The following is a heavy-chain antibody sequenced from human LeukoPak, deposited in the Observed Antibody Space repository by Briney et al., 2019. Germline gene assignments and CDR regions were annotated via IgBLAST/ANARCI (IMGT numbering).Heavy chain of an antibody. D-gene: IGHD6-13*01. CDR3: ARELGVAAAGQSHYCGTAV. V-gene: IGHV4-59*01. CDR2: IYYSGST. J-gene: IGHJ6*02. Sequence: PPETLSLTCTVSGGSISSYYWSWLRQPPGKGLEGIGYIYYSGSTNYNPSLKSPVTISVATSKNQFSLKRSSVTAADTAAYYWARELGVAAAGQSHYCGTAVWGQGTTVTVSS. CDR1: GGSISSYY.